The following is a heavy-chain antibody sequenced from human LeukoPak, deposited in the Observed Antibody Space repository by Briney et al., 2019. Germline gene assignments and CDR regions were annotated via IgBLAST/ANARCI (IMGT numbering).Heavy chain of an antibody. CDR3: ARDKSVDFWSGYYTLFDY. D-gene: IGHD3-3*01. CDR2: IYTSGST. J-gene: IGHJ4*02. V-gene: IGHV4-4*07. CDR1: GGSISSYY. Sequence: SETLSLTCTVSGGSISSYYWSWIRQPAGKGLEWIGRIYTSGSTNYNPSLKSRVTMSVDTSKNQLSLKLSSVTAADTAVYYCARDKSVDFWSGYYTLFDYWGQGTLVTVSS.